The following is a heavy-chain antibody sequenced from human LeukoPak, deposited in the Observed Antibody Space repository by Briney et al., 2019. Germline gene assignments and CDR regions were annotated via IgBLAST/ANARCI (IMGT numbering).Heavy chain of an antibody. CDR1: GFTFSTHW. CDR2: ISGDGSMT. CDR3: VKTSRRDSTYDSPFDY. D-gene: IGHD4-11*01. V-gene: IGHV3-74*01. Sequence: GGSLRLSCVASGFTFSTHWMYWVRHAPGKELVWVLRISGDGSMTSYADSVKGRFTISRDNSNSMLYLQMTSLEVEDTAMYYCVKTSRRDSTYDSPFDYWGQGTLVTVFS. J-gene: IGHJ4*02.